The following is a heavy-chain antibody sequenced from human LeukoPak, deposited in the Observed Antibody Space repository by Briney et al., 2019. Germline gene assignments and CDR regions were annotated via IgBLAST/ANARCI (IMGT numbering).Heavy chain of an antibody. CDR1: GGTFSSYA. J-gene: IGHJ4*02. CDR3: ARGRWLPWYFDY. V-gene: IGHV1-69*05. Sequence: SVKVSCKXSGGTFSSYAISWVRRAPGQGLEWMGGIIPIFGTANYAQKFQGRVTITTDESTSTAYMELSSLRSEDTAVYYCARGRWLPWYFDYWGQGTLVTVSS. D-gene: IGHD5-24*01. CDR2: IIPIFGTA.